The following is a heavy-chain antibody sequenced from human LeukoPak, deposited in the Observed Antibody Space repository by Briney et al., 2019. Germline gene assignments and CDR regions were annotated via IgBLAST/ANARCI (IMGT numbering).Heavy chain of an antibody. J-gene: IGHJ4*02. V-gene: IGHV3-48*03. CDR3: ARRYCSSSSCTLDY. CDR1: GFTFSSYA. Sequence: PGGSLRLSCAASGFTFSSYAMSWVRQAPGKGLEWVSYVSSRDSTIYYADSVKGRFTISRDNAKNSLYLQMNSLRAEDTAVYYCARRYCSSSSCTLDYWGQGTLVTVSS. CDR2: VSSRDSTI. D-gene: IGHD2-2*01.